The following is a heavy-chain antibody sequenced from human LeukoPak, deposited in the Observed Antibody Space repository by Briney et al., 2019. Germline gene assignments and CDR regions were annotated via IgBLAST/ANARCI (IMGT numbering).Heavy chain of an antibody. CDR2: INPNSGGT. D-gene: IGHD6-19*01. Sequence: ASVKVSCKASGYTFTGYYMHWVRQAPGQGLEWMGWINPNSGGTNYAQKFQGRVTMTRDTSISTAYMELSRLRSDDTAVYYCARDIAVAGANIDYWGQGTLVNVSS. CDR3: ARDIAVAGANIDY. V-gene: IGHV1-2*02. J-gene: IGHJ4*02. CDR1: GYTFTGYY.